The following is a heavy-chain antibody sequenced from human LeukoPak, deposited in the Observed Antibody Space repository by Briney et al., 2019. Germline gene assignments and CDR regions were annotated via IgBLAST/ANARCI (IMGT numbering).Heavy chain of an antibody. CDR3: TTDLRRELLSFHY. CDR1: GFTFSNAW. CDR2: IRSETDGGTT. J-gene: IGHJ4*02. Sequence: PGGSLRLSCAASGFTFSNAWMSWVRQAPGKGLEWVGRIRSETDGGTTDYAAPVKGRFTISRDDSKNTLWLQMNSLKTEDTAVYYCTTDLRRELLSFHYWGQGTLVTVSS. V-gene: IGHV3-15*01. D-gene: IGHD1-26*01.